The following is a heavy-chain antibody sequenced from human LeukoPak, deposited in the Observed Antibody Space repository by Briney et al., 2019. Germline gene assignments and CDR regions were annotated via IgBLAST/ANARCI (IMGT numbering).Heavy chain of an antibody. D-gene: IGHD2-2*01. Sequence: GASVKVSCKASGYRFTGYYLHWLRQAPGQGLEWMGWVNPNSGDTKYAQKFQGRVTMTRDTTISTAYMELSRLRSDDTAVYFCARERIVVVPAATDFDYWGQGTLVTVSS. J-gene: IGHJ4*02. CDR1: GYRFTGYY. CDR2: VNPNSGDT. CDR3: ARERIVVVPAATDFDY. V-gene: IGHV1-2*02.